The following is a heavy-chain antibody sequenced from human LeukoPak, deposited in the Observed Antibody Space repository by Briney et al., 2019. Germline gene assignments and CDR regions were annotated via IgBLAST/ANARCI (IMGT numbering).Heavy chain of an antibody. J-gene: IGHJ5*02. V-gene: IGHV4-59*01. CDR1: GGSISPYY. CDR3: ARGHYSGSYPLHRFDP. CDR2: IYYSGST. D-gene: IGHD1-26*01. Sequence: SETLSLTCTVSGGSISPYYWTWIRQPPGKGLEWIGYIYYSGSTNYNPSLKSRVTISVDTSKNQFSLKVSSVTAADTAVYYCARGHYSGSYPLHRFDPWGQGTLVTVSA.